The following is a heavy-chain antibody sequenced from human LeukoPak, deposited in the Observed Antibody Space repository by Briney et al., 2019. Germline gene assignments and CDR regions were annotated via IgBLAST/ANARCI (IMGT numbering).Heavy chain of an antibody. CDR1: GFTFSGYS. V-gene: IGHV3-21*01. J-gene: IGHJ4*02. CDR3: ARLRRNSDRSGYYYFYNY. Sequence: PGGSLRLSCAASGFTFSGYSINWVRQAPGKGLEWVSSNNPTSTSIYYADAVKGRFTISRDNAKSSLYLQMNSLRAEDTARYYCARLRRNSDRSGYYYFYNYWGQGIQVTVSS. D-gene: IGHD3-22*01. CDR2: NNPTSTSI.